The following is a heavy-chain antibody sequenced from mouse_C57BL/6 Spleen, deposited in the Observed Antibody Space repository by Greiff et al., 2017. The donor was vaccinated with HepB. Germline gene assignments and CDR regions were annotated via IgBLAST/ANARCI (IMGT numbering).Heavy chain of an antibody. D-gene: IGHD1-1*01. J-gene: IGHJ1*03. CDR3: ARLYGSSPYWYFDV. CDR1: GFTFSSYA. Sequence: DVMLVESGGGLVKPGGSLKLSCAASGFTFSSYAMSWVRQTPEKRLEWVATISDGGSYTYYPDNVKGRFTISRDNAKNNLYLQMSHLKSEDTAMYYCARLYGSSPYWYFDVWGTGTTVTVSS. CDR2: ISDGGSYT. V-gene: IGHV5-4*03.